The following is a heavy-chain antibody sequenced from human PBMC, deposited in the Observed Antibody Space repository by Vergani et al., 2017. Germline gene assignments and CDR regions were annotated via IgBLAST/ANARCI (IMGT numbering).Heavy chain of an antibody. V-gene: IGHV3-30-3*01. CDR2: ISYDGSNK. Sequence: QVQLVESGGGVVQPGRSLRLSCAASGFTFSSYAMHWVRQAPGKGLEWVAVISYDGSNKYYADSVKGRFTISRDNSKNTLYLQMNSLRAEDTAVYYCARENYGEPDYWGQGTLVTVSS. J-gene: IGHJ4*02. D-gene: IGHD4-17*01. CDR3: ARENYGEPDY. CDR1: GFTFSSYA.